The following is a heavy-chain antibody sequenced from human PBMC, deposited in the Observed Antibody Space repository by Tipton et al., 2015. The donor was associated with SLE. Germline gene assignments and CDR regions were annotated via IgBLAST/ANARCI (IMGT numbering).Heavy chain of an antibody. Sequence: TLSLTCTVSGYSISRGYFWAWIRQSPGKGLEWIANIYHSGSTYYNPSLKSRVTMSLDTSKNQFSLKLSSVTAADTAVYYCVRTSGAGGGGFWGQGTLVTVSS. V-gene: IGHV4-38-2*02. D-gene: IGHD3-10*01. CDR2: IYHSGST. CDR3: VRTSGAGGGGF. CDR1: GYSISRGYF. J-gene: IGHJ1*01.